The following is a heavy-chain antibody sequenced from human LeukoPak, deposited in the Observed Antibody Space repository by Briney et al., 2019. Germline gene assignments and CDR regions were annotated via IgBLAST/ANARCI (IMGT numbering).Heavy chain of an antibody. CDR2: FDPEDGEP. V-gene: IGHV1-24*01. J-gene: IGHJ3*02. D-gene: IGHD2-2*01. CDR3: ARVGAGYCSSTSCSRIYAFDI. Sequence: ASVKVSCQVSGNSLSETSIHWVRQAPGQWLEWMGGFDPEDGEPIFAQRFQGRFSMTEDTSADTAYMELSRLRSDDTAVYYCARVGAGYCSSTSCSRIYAFDIWGQGTMVTVSS. CDR1: GNSLSETS.